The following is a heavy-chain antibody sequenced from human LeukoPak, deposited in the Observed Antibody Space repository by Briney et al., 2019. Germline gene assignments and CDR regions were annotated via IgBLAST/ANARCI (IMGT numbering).Heavy chain of an antibody. V-gene: IGHV1-69*05. D-gene: IGHD5-12*01. J-gene: IGHJ3*02. CDR2: TIPIVGTA. Sequence: SVKVSCKASGGTFSSYAISWLRQAPGQGLEWMGRTIPIVGTANYVQKFQGRVTITTDESTSTAYMELSSPRSEDTAVYYCARDGGGYPLGNAFDIWGQGTMVTVSS. CDR3: ARDGGGYPLGNAFDI. CDR1: GGTFSSYA.